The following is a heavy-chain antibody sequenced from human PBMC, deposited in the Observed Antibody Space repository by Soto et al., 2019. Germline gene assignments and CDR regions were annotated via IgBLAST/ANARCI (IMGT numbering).Heavy chain of an antibody. CDR3: ARNREAKKIDI. CDR2: INAGNGNT. V-gene: IGHV1-3*01. D-gene: IGHD1-26*01. Sequence: GASVKVSCKASGYTFTSYAMHWVRQAPGQRLEWKGWINAGNGNTKYSQKFQGRVTITRDTSASTAYMELSSLRSEDTAVYYCARNREAKKIDIWGQGTMVTVSS. CDR1: GYTFTSYA. J-gene: IGHJ3*02.